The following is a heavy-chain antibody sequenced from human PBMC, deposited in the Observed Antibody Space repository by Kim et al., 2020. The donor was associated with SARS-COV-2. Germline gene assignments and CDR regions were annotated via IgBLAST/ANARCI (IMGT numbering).Heavy chain of an antibody. J-gene: IGHJ4*02. Sequence: ASVKVSCKASGYTFTSYGISWVRQAPGQGLEWMGWINAYNGNTNYAQKLQGRVTMTTDTSTSTAYMELRSLRSDDTAVYYCARVDTIFGVVSYFDYWGQGTLVTVSS. V-gene: IGHV1-18*01. CDR2: INAYNGNT. CDR3: ARVDTIFGVVSYFDY. CDR1: GYTFTSYG. D-gene: IGHD3-3*01.